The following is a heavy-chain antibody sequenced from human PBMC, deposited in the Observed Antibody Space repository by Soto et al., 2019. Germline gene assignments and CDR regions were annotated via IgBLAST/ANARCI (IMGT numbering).Heavy chain of an antibody. Sequence: QVQLVKSGGSVVQPGRSLRLSCEASGFTFTSYAMHWVRQAPGKGLEWVAVISYDGINEYYADSVKGRFTISRDNSKNTLFLQMSSLRVEDTAVYYCARDRLRLGELSLIGYFDYWGQGTLVTVSS. CDR2: ISYDGINE. J-gene: IGHJ4*02. D-gene: IGHD3-16*02. V-gene: IGHV3-30*15. CDR3: ARDRLRLGELSLIGYFDY. CDR1: GFTFTSYA.